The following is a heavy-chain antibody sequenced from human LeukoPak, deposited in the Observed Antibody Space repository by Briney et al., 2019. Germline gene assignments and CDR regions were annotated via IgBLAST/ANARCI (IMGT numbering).Heavy chain of an antibody. Sequence: GGSLRLSCAASGFTFSSYWMSWVRQAPGKGLEWVANIKQDGSEKYYVDSVKGRFTISRDNAKNSLYLQMNSLRAEDTAVYYCARDYRVAAAANDFWGQGTLVTVSS. V-gene: IGHV3-7*01. CDR3: ARDYRVAAAANDF. CDR1: GFTFSSYW. CDR2: IKQDGSEK. J-gene: IGHJ1*01. D-gene: IGHD6-13*01.